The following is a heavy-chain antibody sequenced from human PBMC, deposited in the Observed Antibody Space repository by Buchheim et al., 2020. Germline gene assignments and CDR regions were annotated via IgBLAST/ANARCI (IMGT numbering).Heavy chain of an antibody. D-gene: IGHD2-8*02. V-gene: IGHV3-23*01. CDR2: ISGDGTST. CDR3: AKDRGGSTGHFDY. Sequence: EVQLLESGGDLVQPGGSLRLSCAASGFNFRSYAMRWVRQAPGKGPEWVSGISGDGTSTNYADSVKGRFTISRDNSKNILYLQMEGLRAEDTAVYYCAKDRGGSTGHFDYWGQGTL. CDR1: GFNFRSYA. J-gene: IGHJ4*02.